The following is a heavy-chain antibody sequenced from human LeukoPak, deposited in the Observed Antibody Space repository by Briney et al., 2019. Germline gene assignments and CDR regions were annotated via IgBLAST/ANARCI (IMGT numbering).Heavy chain of an antibody. CDR2: ISYDGSNK. Sequence: PGGSLRLSCAASGFTFSSYAMHWVRQAPGKGLEWVAVISYDGSNKYYADSVKGRFTISRDNSKNTLYLQMNSLRAEDTAVYYCARDRSSYEKRLEWLLVDYWGQGTLVTVSS. CDR3: ARDRSSYEKRLEWLLVDY. J-gene: IGHJ4*02. V-gene: IGHV3-30*04. D-gene: IGHD3-3*01. CDR1: GFTFSSYA.